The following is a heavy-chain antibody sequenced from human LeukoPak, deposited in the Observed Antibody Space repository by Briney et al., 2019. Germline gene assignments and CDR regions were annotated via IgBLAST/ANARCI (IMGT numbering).Heavy chain of an antibody. D-gene: IGHD3-3*01. CDR1: GYSISSGYY. J-gene: IGHJ4*02. Sequence: SETLSLTCAVSGYSISSGYYWGWIRQPPGKGLEWIGSIYHSGSTYYNPSLKSRVTISVDTSKNQFSLKLSSVTAADTAVYYYARHEIGRYYDFWSGYYLYYFDYWGQGTLVTVSS. CDR2: IYHSGST. CDR3: ARHEIGRYYDFWSGYYLYYFDY. V-gene: IGHV4-38-2*01.